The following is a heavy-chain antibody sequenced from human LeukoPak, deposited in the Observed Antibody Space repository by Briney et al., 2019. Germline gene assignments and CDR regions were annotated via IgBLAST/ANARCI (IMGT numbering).Heavy chain of an antibody. J-gene: IGHJ4*02. D-gene: IGHD3-3*01. V-gene: IGHV3-7*01. CDR3: ANLVNDFWSAPRTDY. CDR1: GFTFSSYS. Sequence: GGSLRLSCAASGFTFSSYSMNWVRQAPGKGLEWVANIKQDGSEKYYVDSVKGRFTISRDNAKNSLYLQMNSLRAEDTAVYYCANLVNDFWSAPRTDYWGQGTLVTVSS. CDR2: IKQDGSEK.